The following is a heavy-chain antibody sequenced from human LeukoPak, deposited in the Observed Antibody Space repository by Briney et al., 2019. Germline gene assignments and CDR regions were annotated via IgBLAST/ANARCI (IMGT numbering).Heavy chain of an antibody. CDR3: ARASGEYFFDY. J-gene: IGHJ4*02. CDR1: GASISSYS. CDR2: MYYRGST. D-gene: IGHD3-10*01. V-gene: IGHV4-59*01. Sequence: SETLSLTCTISGASISSYSWNWIRQPPGRGLEWIGYMYYRGSTNFNPSLRSRVSMSLDTSKNQFSLKLSSVTAADTAVYYCARASGEYFFDYWGQGTLVTVSS.